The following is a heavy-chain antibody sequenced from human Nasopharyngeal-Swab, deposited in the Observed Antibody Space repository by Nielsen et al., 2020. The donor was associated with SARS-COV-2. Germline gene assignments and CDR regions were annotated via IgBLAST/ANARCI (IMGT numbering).Heavy chain of an antibody. Sequence: GGSLRLSCKGSGYSFITYWIGWVRQMPGKGLEWIGIIHPGDSDTRYSPSFQGQVTISADKSISTTYLQWYSLKASDTAMYYCARHWAASSSGHYYGMDVWGQGTTVTVSS. CDR1: GYSFITYW. CDR3: ARHWAASSSGHYYGMDV. CDR2: IHPGDSDT. J-gene: IGHJ6*02. V-gene: IGHV5-51*01. D-gene: IGHD6-6*01.